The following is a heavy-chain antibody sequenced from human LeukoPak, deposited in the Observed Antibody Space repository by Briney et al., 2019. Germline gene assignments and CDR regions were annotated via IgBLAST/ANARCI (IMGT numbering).Heavy chain of an antibody. V-gene: IGHV1-8*01. Sequence: ASVKVSCKASGYTFTSYDINWVRQATGQGLEWMGWMNPNSGNTGYAQKFQGRVTMTRNTSISTAYMGLSSLRSEDTAVYYCARGPPEFYYYYYGMDVWGQGTTVTVSS. CDR3: ARGPPEFYYYYYGMDV. CDR1: GYTFTSYD. J-gene: IGHJ6*02. D-gene: IGHD1-14*01. CDR2: MNPNSGNT.